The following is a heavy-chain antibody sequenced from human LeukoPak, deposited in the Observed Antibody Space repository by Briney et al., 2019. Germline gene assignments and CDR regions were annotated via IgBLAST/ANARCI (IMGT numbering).Heavy chain of an antibody. Sequence: GGSLRLSCAASGFTSSSYDMNWVRQAPGKGLEWLSYITTSSGTIYYSDSVKGRFTVSRDNAKNSLYLQMNSLRAEDTAVYYCARDMATYGFFDYWGRGTQATVSS. CDR1: GFTSSSYD. CDR2: ITTSSGTI. CDR3: ARDMATYGFFDY. D-gene: IGHD3-10*01. V-gene: IGHV3-48*03. J-gene: IGHJ4*02.